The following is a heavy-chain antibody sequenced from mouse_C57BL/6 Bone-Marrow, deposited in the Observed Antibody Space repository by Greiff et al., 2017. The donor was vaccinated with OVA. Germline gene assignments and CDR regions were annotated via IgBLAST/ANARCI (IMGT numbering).Heavy chain of an antibody. Sequence: QVQLQQPGAELVKPGASVKLSCKASGYTFTSYWMQWVKQRPGQGLEWIGEIDPSDSYTNYNTKFKGKATLTVDTSSSTAYMQLSSLTSEDSAVYYCALWDGGAMDYWGQGTSVTVSS. CDR3: ALWDGGAMDY. CDR2: IDPSDSYT. V-gene: IGHV1-50*01. J-gene: IGHJ4*01. CDR1: GYTFTSYW. D-gene: IGHD4-1*01.